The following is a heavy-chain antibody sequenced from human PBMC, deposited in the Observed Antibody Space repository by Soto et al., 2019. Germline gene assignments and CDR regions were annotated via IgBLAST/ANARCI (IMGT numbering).Heavy chain of an antibody. CDR1: GYTVTNYG. CDR2: INPYNGNT. D-gene: IGHD3-22*01. V-gene: IGHV1-18*04. Sequence: GASVKVSCKASGYTVTNYGIFWLRQAPGQGLEWMGWINPYNGNTYYAQKVQGRVTMTTDTSTSTAYMELRSLRSDDTAVYYCARVPTDSSGYYKYYFDYWGQGTLVTVSS. J-gene: IGHJ4*02. CDR3: ARVPTDSSGYYKYYFDY.